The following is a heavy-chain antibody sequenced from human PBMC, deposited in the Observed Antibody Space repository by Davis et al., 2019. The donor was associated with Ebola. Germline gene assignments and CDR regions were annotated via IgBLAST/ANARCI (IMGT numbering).Heavy chain of an antibody. V-gene: IGHV3-74*01. J-gene: IGHJ4*02. CDR1: GFTFSSYA. CDR3: ARVGWLQSYYFDY. Sequence: GESLKISCAASGFTFSSYAMSWVRQAPGKGLVWVSRINSDGSSTSYADSVKGRFTISRDNAKNTLYLQMNSLRAEDTAVYYCARVGWLQSYYFDYWGQGTLVTVSS. D-gene: IGHD5-24*01. CDR2: INSDGSST.